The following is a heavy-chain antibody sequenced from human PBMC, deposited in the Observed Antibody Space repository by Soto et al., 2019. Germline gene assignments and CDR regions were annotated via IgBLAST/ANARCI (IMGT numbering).Heavy chain of an antibody. CDR1: GFTFSSYG. J-gene: IGHJ3*02. CDR3: AKDIPDAGGAFDI. V-gene: IGHV3-30*18. D-gene: IGHD3-10*01. CDR2: ISYDGSNK. Sequence: PVGSLRLSCAASGFTFSSYGRHWVRQAPGKGLEWVAVISYDGSNKYYADSVKGRFTISRDNSKNTLYLQMNSLRAEDTAVYYCAKDIPDAGGAFDIWGQGTMVTVSS.